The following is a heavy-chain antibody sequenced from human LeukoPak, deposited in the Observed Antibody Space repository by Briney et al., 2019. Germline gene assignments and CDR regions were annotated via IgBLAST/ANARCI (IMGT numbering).Heavy chain of an antibody. CDR3: ARDVSDENDSASRIRLGY. CDR1: GFTFSRYW. J-gene: IGHJ4*02. D-gene: IGHD2-15*01. Sequence: GSLRLSCAASGFTFSRYWLTWVRQAPGKGLEWVANIQQDGREKHYVDSVKGRFTISRDNAKNSLYLQMNSLRAEDTAMYYCARDVSDENDSASRIRLGYWGQGALVTVSS. CDR2: IQQDGREK. V-gene: IGHV3-7*01.